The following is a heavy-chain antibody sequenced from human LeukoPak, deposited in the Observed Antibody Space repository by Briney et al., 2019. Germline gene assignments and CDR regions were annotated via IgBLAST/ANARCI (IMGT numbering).Heavy chain of an antibody. CDR2: ITPDSGT. CDR1: GYTFTAYY. Sequence: GASVKVSCKASGYTFTAYYMHWVRQAPGQGLEWMGWITPDSGTDYAQKFLGRVTLTWDTSINTAYMEVTSLTYDDTAVYYCARDSPVPAAMGDYYYYYYYMDVWGKGTTVTISS. V-gene: IGHV1-2*02. D-gene: IGHD2-2*01. CDR3: ARDSPVPAAMGDYYYYYYYMDV. J-gene: IGHJ6*03.